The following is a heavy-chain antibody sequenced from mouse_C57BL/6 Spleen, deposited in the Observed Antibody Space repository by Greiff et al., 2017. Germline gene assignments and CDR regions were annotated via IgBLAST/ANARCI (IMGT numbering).Heavy chain of an antibody. CDR3: ATAYYSIFFDY. Sequence: EVKLVESGGGLVKPGGSLKLSCAASGFTFSDYGMHWVRQAPEKGLEWVAYISSGSSTIYYADTVKGRFTSSRDNAKNTLFLQMTSLRSEDTAMYYCATAYYSIFFDYWGQGTTLTVSS. J-gene: IGHJ2*01. CDR1: GFTFSDYG. V-gene: IGHV5-17*01. D-gene: IGHD2-5*01. CDR2: ISSGSSTI.